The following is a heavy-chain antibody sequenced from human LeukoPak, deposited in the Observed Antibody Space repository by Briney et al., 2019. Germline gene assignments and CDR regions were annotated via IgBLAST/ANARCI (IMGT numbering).Heavy chain of an antibody. V-gene: IGHV3-9*01. CDR2: ISWNSGSI. Sequence: GGSLRLSCAASGFTFDDYAMHWVRQAPGKGLEWVSGISWNSGSIGYADSVKGRFTISRDNAKNSLYLQMNSLRAEDTALYYCAKDTGGWSQAFDIWGQGTMVTVSS. CDR3: AKDTGGWSQAFDI. J-gene: IGHJ3*02. CDR1: GFTFDDYA. D-gene: IGHD6-19*01.